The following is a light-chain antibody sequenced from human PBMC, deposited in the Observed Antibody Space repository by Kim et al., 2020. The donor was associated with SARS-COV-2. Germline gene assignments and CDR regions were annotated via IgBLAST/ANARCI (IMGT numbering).Light chain of an antibody. J-gene: IGKJ2*01. CDR2: KAS. V-gene: IGKV1-5*03. Sequence: SALSASVGDRVSITCRASQSNSMWLAWYQQKPGKAPKLLISKASSLQSGVPSRFSGSGSGTEFTLTISSLQPDDFGTYYCQQYDNYFGQGTKLEI. CDR1: QSNSMW. CDR3: QQYDNY.